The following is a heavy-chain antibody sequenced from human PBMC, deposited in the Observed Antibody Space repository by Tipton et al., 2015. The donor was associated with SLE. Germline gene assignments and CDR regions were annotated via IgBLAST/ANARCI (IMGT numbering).Heavy chain of an antibody. J-gene: IGHJ4*02. D-gene: IGHD6-13*01. V-gene: IGHV4-39*07. CDR3: ATYSSSWSSFDY. Sequence: LRLSCTVSGGSISSYYWGWIRQPPGKGLEWIGTIYYSGSTYYNPSLKSRVTISVDTSKNQFSLKLSSVTAADTAVYYCATYSSSWSSFDYWGQGTLVTVSS. CDR2: IYYSGST. CDR1: GGSISSYY.